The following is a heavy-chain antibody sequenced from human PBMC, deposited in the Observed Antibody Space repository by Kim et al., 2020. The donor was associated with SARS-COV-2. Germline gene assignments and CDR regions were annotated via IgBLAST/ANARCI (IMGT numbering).Heavy chain of an antibody. CDR3: ARDQPEIGKNSYYFDF. V-gene: IGHV4-31*03. J-gene: IGHJ4*02. CDR2: IYSSGIT. Sequence: SETLSLTCTVSGDSISSDAYHWSWIRQHPGKGLEWIGFIYSSGITYYKPSLKSRISISVDTSKNQFSLKLNSVTAADTAVYYCARDQPEIGKNSYYFDFWGQGTLVTVSS. D-gene: IGHD1-7*01. CDR1: GDSISSDAYH.